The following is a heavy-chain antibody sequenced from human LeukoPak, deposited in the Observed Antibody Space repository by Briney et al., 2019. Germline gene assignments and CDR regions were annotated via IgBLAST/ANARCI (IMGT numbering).Heavy chain of an antibody. D-gene: IGHD3-10*02. Sequence: GGSLRLSCAASGFTFASYAMTWVRQAPGKGLEWFSAISGSGGSTYYADSVKGRFTISRDNYKNTLYLQMNSLRAEDTALYYCARDLHYYVAMDVWGQGTTVYVSS. J-gene: IGHJ6*02. CDR2: ISGSGGST. CDR1: GFTFASYA. CDR3: ARDLHYYVAMDV. V-gene: IGHV3-23*01.